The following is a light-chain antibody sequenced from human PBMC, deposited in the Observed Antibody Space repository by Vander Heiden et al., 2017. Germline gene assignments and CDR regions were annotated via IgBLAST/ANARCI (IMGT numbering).Light chain of an antibody. CDR3: CSYADTHLV. V-gene: IGLV2-23*02. J-gene: IGLJ2*01. Sequence: QSALTQPASVSGSPGQSITISCTGTTSDVGRYNLVSWYQQQPGKVPKLIIFEVTKRPSGVSHLFSGSRSAYTASLTISGLQAEDEAYYYCCSYADTHLVFGGGTKVTVL. CDR2: EVT. CDR1: TSDVGRYNL.